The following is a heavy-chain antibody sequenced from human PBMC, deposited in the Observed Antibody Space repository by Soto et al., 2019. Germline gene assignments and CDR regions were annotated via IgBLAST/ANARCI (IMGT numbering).Heavy chain of an antibody. V-gene: IGHV4-4*07. CDR2: IYTSGST. Sequence: QVQLQESGPGLLKPSETLSLTCTVSGGSISSYYWSWIRQPAGKGLEWIGRIYTSGSTNYNPSFKSRVTMSVDTSKNQFSLKLSSVTAADTAVYYCARACSSNSCYDVFDYWGQGTLVTVSS. CDR1: GGSISSYY. D-gene: IGHD2-2*01. CDR3: ARACSSNSCYDVFDY. J-gene: IGHJ4*02.